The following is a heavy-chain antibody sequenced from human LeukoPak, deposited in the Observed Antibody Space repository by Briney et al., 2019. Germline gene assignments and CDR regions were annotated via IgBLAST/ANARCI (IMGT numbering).Heavy chain of an antibody. J-gene: IGHJ3*02. Sequence: PGGSLRLSCAASGFTFSSYAMSWVRQAPGKGLEWVSAISGSGGSTYYADSVKGRFTISRDNSKNTLYLQMNSLRAEDTAVYYCTKDNRFGELFLDAFDIWGQGTVVTVSS. CDR2: ISGSGGST. CDR1: GFTFSSYA. CDR3: TKDNRFGELFLDAFDI. V-gene: IGHV3-23*01. D-gene: IGHD3-10*01.